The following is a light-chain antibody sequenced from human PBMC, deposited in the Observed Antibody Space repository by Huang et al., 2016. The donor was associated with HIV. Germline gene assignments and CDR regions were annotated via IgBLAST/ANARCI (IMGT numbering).Light chain of an antibody. J-gene: IGKJ1*01. CDR3: QQYDDWPPWT. V-gene: IGKV3-15*01. Sequence: EIVMTQSPATLSVSPGERATLSCRASQNISRLAWYQQKSGQAPRPLIYDGSSRATGIPARFSGSGSGTEFTLTVSSLQSEDFALYYCQQYDDWPPWTFGQGTQVDI. CDR1: QNISR. CDR2: DGS.